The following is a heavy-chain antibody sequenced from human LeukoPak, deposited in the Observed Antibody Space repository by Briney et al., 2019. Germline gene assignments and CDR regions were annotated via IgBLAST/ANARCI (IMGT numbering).Heavy chain of an antibody. CDR3: ARDSIHYYDSSGYPYYFDY. V-gene: IGHV1-2*02. Sequence: ASVKVSCKASGYTFTGYYMHWVRQAPGQGLEWMGWINPNSGGTNYAQKFQGRVTMTRDTSISTAYMELSRLRSEDTAVYYCARDSIHYYDSSGYPYYFDYWGQGTLVTVSS. CDR2: INPNSGGT. CDR1: GYTFTGYY. J-gene: IGHJ4*02. D-gene: IGHD3-22*01.